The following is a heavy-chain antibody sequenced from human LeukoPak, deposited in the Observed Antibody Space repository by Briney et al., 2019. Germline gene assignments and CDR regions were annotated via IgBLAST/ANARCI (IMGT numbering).Heavy chain of an antibody. J-gene: IGHJ4*02. V-gene: IGHV3-30*18. CDR2: ISYDGSNK. CDR1: GFTFSSYG. D-gene: IGHD1-26*01. CDR3: AKGRELYYFDY. Sequence: GRSLRLSCAASGFTFSSYGMHWVRQAPGKGLEWVAVISYDGSNKYYADPVKGRFTISRDNSKNTLYLQMNSLRAEDTAVYYCAKGRELYYFDYWGQGTLVTVSS.